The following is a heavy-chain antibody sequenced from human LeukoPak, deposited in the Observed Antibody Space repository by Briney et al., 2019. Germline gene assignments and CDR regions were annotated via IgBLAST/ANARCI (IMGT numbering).Heavy chain of an antibody. CDR1: GFTFSSYA. CDR2: ISGSGGST. Sequence: PGGSLRLSCAASGFTFSSYAMSWVRQAPGKGLEWVSAISGSGGSTYYADSVKGRFTISRDNSKNTLYLQMNSLRAEDTAVHYCAKGRRGVTCNFDYWGQGTLVTVSS. CDR3: AKGRRGVTCNFDY. D-gene: IGHD2-21*02. V-gene: IGHV3-23*01. J-gene: IGHJ4*02.